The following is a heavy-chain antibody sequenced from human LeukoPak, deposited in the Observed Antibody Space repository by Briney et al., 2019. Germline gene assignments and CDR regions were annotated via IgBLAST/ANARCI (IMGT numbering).Heavy chain of an antibody. D-gene: IGHD4-17*01. CDR2: VTWNSGGT. V-gene: IGHV3-9*01. Sequence: PGGSLRLSCAASGFTFDDYAMHWVRQTPGKGLGWVSGVTWNSGGTGYADSVKGRFTISRDNAENSVHLQMNSLRAEDTALYYCARGQRSTVTTLWYFDLWGRGTLVTVSS. CDR1: GFTFDDYA. CDR3: ARGQRSTVTTLWYFDL. J-gene: IGHJ2*01.